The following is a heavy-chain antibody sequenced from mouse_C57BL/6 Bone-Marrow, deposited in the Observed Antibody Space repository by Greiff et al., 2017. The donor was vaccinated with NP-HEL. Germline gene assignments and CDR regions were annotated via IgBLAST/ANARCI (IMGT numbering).Heavy chain of an antibody. J-gene: IGHJ1*03. Sequence: EVNVVESGGGLVQPGGSLKLSCAASGFTFSDYGMAWVRQAPRKGPAWVAFISNLAYSIYYADTVTGRFTISRENAKNTLYLEMSSLRSEDTAMYYCARHYYGSSSWYFDVWGTGTTVTVSS. CDR3: ARHYYGSSSWYFDV. CDR2: ISNLAYSI. V-gene: IGHV5-15*01. D-gene: IGHD1-1*01. CDR1: GFTFSDYG.